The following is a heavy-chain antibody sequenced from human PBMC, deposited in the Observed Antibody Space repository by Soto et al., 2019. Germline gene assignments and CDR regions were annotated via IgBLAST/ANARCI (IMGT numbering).Heavy chain of an antibody. J-gene: IGHJ4*02. CDR2: ISAYNGNT. V-gene: IGHV1-18*04. CDR3: ARERILIAVAGRGHYFDY. D-gene: IGHD6-19*01. Sequence: ASVKVSCKASGYTFTSYGISWVRQAPGQGLEWMGWISAYNGNTNYAQKFQGRVTITRDTSASTAYMELSSLRSEDTAVYYCARERILIAVAGRGHYFDYWGQGTLVTVSS. CDR1: GYTFTSYG.